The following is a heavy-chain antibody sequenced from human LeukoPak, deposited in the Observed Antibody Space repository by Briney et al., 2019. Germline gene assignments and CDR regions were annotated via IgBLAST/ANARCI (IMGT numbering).Heavy chain of an antibody. CDR2: IKQDGSDK. J-gene: IGHJ4*02. D-gene: IGHD6-6*01. V-gene: IGHV3-7*01. CDR1: GFTFTNYW. CDR3: ARIGYSSSSWDY. Sequence: PGGSLRLSCAASGFTFTNYWMSWVRQAPGKGLEWVANIKQDGSDKHYVDSLKGRFTISRDNAKNSVYLHMNSPRVGDTAVYYCARIGYSSSSWDYWGQGTLVTVAS.